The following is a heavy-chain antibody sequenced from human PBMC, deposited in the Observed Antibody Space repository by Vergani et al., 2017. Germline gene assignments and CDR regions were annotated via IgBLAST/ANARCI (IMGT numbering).Heavy chain of an antibody. CDR2: IYYSGST. J-gene: IGHJ1*01. D-gene: IGHD5-12*01. CDR3: ARGRGAYDDKSLGEYFQH. Sequence: QVQLQESGPGLVKPSQTLSLTCTVSGGSISSGGYYWSWIRQHPGKGLEWIGYIYYSGSTYYNPSLKSRVTISVATSKNQFSLKLSSVTAADTAVYYCARGRGAYDDKSLGEYFQHWGQGTLVTVSS. CDR1: GGSISSGGYY. V-gene: IGHV4-31*03.